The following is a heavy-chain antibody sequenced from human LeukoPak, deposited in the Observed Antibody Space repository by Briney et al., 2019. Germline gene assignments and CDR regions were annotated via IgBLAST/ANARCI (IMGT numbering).Heavy chain of an antibody. V-gene: IGHV3-21*01. CDR2: ISSSSSYI. Sequence: GGSLRLSYAASGFTFSSYSMNWVRQAPGKGLEWVSSISSSSSYIYYADSVKGRFTISRDNAKNSLYLQMNSLRAEDTAVYYCATSAVGRNWFDPWGQGTLVTVSS. D-gene: IGHD6-13*01. CDR1: GFTFSSYS. J-gene: IGHJ5*02. CDR3: ATSAVGRNWFDP.